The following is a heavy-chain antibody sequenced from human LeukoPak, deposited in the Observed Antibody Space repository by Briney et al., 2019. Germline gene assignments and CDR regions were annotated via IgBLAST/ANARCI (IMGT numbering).Heavy chain of an antibody. D-gene: IGHD2-2*02. CDR2: INHSGST. CDR3: ARVDCSSTSCYKPDAFDI. V-gene: IGHV4-34*01. Sequence: SETLSLTCAVHGGSFSGYYWSWIRQPPGKGLEWIGEINHSGSTYYNPSLKSRVTISVDTSKNQFSLKLSSVTAADTAVYYCARVDCSSTSCYKPDAFDIWGQGTMVTVSS. CDR1: GGSFSGYY. J-gene: IGHJ3*02.